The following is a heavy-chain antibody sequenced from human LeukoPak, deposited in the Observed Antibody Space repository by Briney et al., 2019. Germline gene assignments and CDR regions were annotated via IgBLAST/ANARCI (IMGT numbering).Heavy chain of an antibody. CDR1: GYSISSGYY. CDR3: ARGYGSGSYFDY. D-gene: IGHD3-10*01. CDR2: IYHSGST. Sequence: SETLYLTCTVSGYSISSGYYWGWIRQPPGKGLEWIGSIYHSGSTYYNPSLKSRVTISVDTSKNQFSLKLSSVTAADTAVYYCARGYGSGSYFDYWGQGTLVTVSS. V-gene: IGHV4-38-2*02. J-gene: IGHJ4*02.